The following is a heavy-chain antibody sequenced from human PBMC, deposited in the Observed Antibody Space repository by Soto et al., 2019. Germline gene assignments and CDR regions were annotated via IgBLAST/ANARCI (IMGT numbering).Heavy chain of an antibody. CDR2: IYYSGST. CDR1: GGSISSSSYY. D-gene: IGHD2-15*01. V-gene: IGHV4-39*01. J-gene: IGHJ4*02. CDR3: ARHTTCSGGSCYSGYFDY. Sequence: PSETLSLTCTVSGGSISSSSYYWGWIRQPPGKGLEWIGSIYYSGSTYYNPSLKSRVTISVDTSKNQFSLKLSSVTAADTAVYYCARHTTCSGGSCYSGYFDYWGQGTLVT.